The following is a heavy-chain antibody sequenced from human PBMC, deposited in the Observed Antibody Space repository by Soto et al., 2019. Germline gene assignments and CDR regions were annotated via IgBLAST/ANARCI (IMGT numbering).Heavy chain of an antibody. V-gene: IGHV3-7*03. Sequence: HPGGSLRLSCAASGFTFSSYWMSWVRQAPGKGLEWVANIKQDGSEKYYVDSVKGRFTISRDNAKNSLYLQMNSLRAEDTAVYYCARDSREEWLPFIDYYGMDVWGQGTTVTVSS. J-gene: IGHJ6*02. CDR3: ARDSREEWLPFIDYYGMDV. CDR2: IKQDGSEK. CDR1: GFTFSSYW. D-gene: IGHD3-3*01.